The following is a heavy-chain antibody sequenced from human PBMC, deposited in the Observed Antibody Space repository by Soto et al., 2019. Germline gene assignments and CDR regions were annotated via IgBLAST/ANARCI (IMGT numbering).Heavy chain of an antibody. V-gene: IGHV1-3*05. Sequence: QVQLVQSGAEEKKPGASVKVSCKASGYTFTSYAMHWVRQAPGQRLEWMGWINAGNGNTKYSQKFQGRVTITRDTSASTAYMELSSLRCEDTPVYYCARSIVVVTALDYWRQGTLVTVSS. J-gene: IGHJ4*02. D-gene: IGHD2-21*02. CDR1: GYTFTSYA. CDR2: INAGNGNT. CDR3: ARSIVVVTALDY.